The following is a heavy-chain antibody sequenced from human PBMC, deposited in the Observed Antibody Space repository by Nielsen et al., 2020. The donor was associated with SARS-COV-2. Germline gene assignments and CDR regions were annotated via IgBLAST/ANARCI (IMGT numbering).Heavy chain of an antibody. CDR2: IYYSGST. V-gene: IGHV4-59*12. CDR3: ARGAPIYDFWSATYYFDY. Sequence: SETLSLTCTVSGGSISSYYWSWIRQPPGKGLEWIGYIYYSGSTNYNPSLKSRVTISVDTSKNQFSLKLSSVTAADTAVYYCARGAPIYDFWSATYYFDYWGQGTLVTVSS. J-gene: IGHJ4*02. D-gene: IGHD3-3*01. CDR1: GGSISSYY.